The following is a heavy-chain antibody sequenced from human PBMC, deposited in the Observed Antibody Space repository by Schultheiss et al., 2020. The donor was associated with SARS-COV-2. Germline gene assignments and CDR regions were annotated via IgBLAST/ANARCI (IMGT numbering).Heavy chain of an antibody. V-gene: IGHV3-23*01. CDR1: GFTFSSYE. CDR2: ISGSGGST. D-gene: IGHD4-11*01. J-gene: IGHJ3*02. CDR3: TTAMTTVTVDAFDI. Sequence: GESLKISCAASGFTFSSYEMNWVRQAPGKGLEWVSAISGSGGSTYYADSVKGRFTISRDNSKNTLYLQMNSLKTEDTAVYYCTTAMTTVTVDAFDIWGQGTMVTVSS.